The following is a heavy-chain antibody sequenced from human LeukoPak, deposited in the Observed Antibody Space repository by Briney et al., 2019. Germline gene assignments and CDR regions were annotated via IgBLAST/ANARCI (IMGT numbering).Heavy chain of an antibody. CDR3: ARDFSPKTRYYYDSSGYYYPNYFDY. Sequence: PGGSLRLSCAASGFIFSSYAMHWVRQAPGKGLEWVAVISYDGSNKYYADSVKGRFTISRDKSENTLYLQMNSLRAEDTAVYYCARDFSPKTRYYYDSSGYYYPNYFDYWGQGTLVTVSS. CDR1: GFIFSSYA. J-gene: IGHJ4*02. D-gene: IGHD3-22*01. V-gene: IGHV3-30*04. CDR2: ISYDGSNK.